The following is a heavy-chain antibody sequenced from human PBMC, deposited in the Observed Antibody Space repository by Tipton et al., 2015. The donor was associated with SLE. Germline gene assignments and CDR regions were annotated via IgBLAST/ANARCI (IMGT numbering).Heavy chain of an antibody. CDR3: AAPIAAAGLGGFDP. D-gene: IGHD6-13*01. V-gene: IGHV4-39*01. CDR1: GGSISSSTYF. Sequence: TLSLTCTVSGGSISSSTYFWGWVRQPPGKGLELIGSMYYDGSTYYNPSLKSRVTMSADTSKNQFSLKLSSVTAADTAVYYCAAPIAAAGLGGFDPWGQGTLVTVSS. CDR2: MYYDGST. J-gene: IGHJ5*02.